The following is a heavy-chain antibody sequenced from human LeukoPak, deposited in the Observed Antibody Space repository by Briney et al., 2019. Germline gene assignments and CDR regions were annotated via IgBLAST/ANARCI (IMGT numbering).Heavy chain of an antibody. Sequence: GASVKVSCKASGYTFTSYGISWVRLAPGQGLEWMGWISAYNGNTNYAQKLQGRVTMTTDTSTSTAYMELRSLRSDDTAVYYCARVPRYSSSWYSENWFDPWGQGTLVTVSS. V-gene: IGHV1-18*01. J-gene: IGHJ5*02. CDR2: ISAYNGNT. D-gene: IGHD6-13*01. CDR3: ARVPRYSSSWYSENWFDP. CDR1: GYTFTSYG.